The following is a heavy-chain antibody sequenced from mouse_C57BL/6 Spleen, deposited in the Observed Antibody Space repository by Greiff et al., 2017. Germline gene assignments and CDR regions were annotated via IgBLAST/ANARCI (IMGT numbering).Heavy chain of an antibody. CDR3: ASYYSNYVGWFAY. Sequence: EVKLLESGGGLVKPGGSLKLPCAASGFTFSDYGMHWVRQAPEKGLEWVAYISSGSSTIYYADTVKGRFTISRDNAKNTLFLQMTSLRSEDTAMYYCASYYSNYVGWFAYWGQGTLVTVSA. V-gene: IGHV5-17*01. CDR2: ISSGSSTI. D-gene: IGHD2-5*01. CDR1: GFTFSDYG. J-gene: IGHJ3*01.